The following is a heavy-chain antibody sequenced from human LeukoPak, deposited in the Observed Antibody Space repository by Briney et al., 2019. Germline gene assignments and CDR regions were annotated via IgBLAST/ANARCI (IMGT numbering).Heavy chain of an antibody. CDR1: GYTFTDYY. CDR2: INPNGGGT. D-gene: IGHD6-13*01. V-gene: IGHV1-2*02. Sequence: GASVKVSCKASGYTFTDYYMHWVRQAPGQGLEWMGWINPNGGGTDFAQNFQGRVTMTRDTSISTAYMELSSLRSDDTAVYYCARGGTSNWQRFGPWGQGTLVTVSS. CDR3: ARGGTSNWQRFGP. J-gene: IGHJ5*02.